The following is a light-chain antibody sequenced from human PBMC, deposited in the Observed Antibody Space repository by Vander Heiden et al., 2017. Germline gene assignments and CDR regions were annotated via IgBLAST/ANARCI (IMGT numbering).Light chain of an antibody. CDR1: SSNIGSFA. CDR2: SDN. J-gene: IGLJ3*02. Sequence: QSLLTQPPSASGTPGPRVTIPCSGSSSNIGSFAVNWYHQLPETAPKLLIYSDNHQPSGVPDRFSGSRSGTSASLAISGLQSGDEADYYCATWDHSLNAWVFGGGTKLTVL. CDR3: ATWDHSLNAWV. V-gene: IGLV1-44*01.